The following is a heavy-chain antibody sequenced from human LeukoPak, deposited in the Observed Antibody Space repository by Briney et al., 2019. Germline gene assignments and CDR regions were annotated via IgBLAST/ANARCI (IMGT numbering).Heavy chain of an antibody. CDR1: GFTFSSYG. Sequence: GRSLRLSCAASGFTFSSYGMHWVRQAPGKGLEWVAVISYDGSNKYYADSVKGRFTISRDNSKNTLYLQMNSLRAEDTAVYYCARSKAVLWFGESLFDYWGQGTLVTVSS. CDR2: ISYDGSNK. V-gene: IGHV3-30*03. D-gene: IGHD3-10*01. J-gene: IGHJ4*02. CDR3: ARSKAVLWFGESLFDY.